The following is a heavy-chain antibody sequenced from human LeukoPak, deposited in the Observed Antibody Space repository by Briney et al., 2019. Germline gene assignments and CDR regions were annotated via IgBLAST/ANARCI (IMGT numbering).Heavy chain of an antibody. Sequence: ASVKVSCKAFGYTFTSNYMHWVRQAPGQGPEWMGVISPSGGSTTYAQKFQGRVTLTRDMSTSTDYLELSSLRSEDTAVYYCARQDYGSGTDAFDIWGQGTMVTVSS. V-gene: IGHV1-46*01. CDR2: ISPSGGST. CDR3: ARQDYGSGTDAFDI. D-gene: IGHD3-10*01. J-gene: IGHJ3*02. CDR1: GYTFTSNY.